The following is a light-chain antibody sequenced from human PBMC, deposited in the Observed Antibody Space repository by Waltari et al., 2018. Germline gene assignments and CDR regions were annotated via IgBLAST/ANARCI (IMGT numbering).Light chain of an antibody. CDR3: LQHSNYPWT. J-gene: IGKJ1*01. Sequence: AVQMTQSPSSLSASVGDRISITCRASQDIRDDLGGYQHKSGTTPKLLIFGASNLQRGVPSRFSGSGSGTGFTLTISNLQPADSATYYCLQHSNYPWTFGQGTKVEI. CDR2: GAS. V-gene: IGKV1-6*01. CDR1: QDIRDD.